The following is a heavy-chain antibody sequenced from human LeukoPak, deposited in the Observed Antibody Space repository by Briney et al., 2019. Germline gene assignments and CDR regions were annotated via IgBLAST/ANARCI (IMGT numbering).Heavy chain of an antibody. J-gene: IGHJ4*02. D-gene: IGHD2-15*01. CDR1: GGSISSGDSY. V-gene: IGHV4-30-4*01. CDR2: IFHRGST. Sequence: PSETLSLTCTVSGGSISSGDSYWSWIRQPSGKGLEWIGYIFHRGSTFYNPSLKSRVTMSVDTSMNQFSLKLSSVTAADTAVYYCARGELLYHYWGQGALVTVSS. CDR3: ARGELLYHY.